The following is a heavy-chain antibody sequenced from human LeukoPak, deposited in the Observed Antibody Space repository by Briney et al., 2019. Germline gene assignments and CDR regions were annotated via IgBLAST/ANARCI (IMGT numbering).Heavy chain of an antibody. CDR2: IYYTGNT. Sequence: SETLSLTCTVSGGSISSYYWSWIRQPPGKGLEWIGYIYYTGNTKYNPSLKSRVSISIDTSKNHFSLKMGSVTAADTAVYYCSRSDAFDIWGQGTMVFVSS. V-gene: IGHV4-59*01. CDR3: SRSDAFDI. J-gene: IGHJ3*02. CDR1: GGSISSYY.